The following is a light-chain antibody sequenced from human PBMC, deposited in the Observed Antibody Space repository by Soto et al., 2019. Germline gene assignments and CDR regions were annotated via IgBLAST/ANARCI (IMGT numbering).Light chain of an antibody. CDR2: DTS. J-gene: IGKJ4*01. Sequence: EIVFTQSPATVSLSPGERATLSCRASQSVRSYLAWYQQKPGQAPRLLIYDTSNRAAGIPARFSGGGSGTDFALTISSLEPEDSAVYYCQQREQWPTFGGGTKVDIK. CDR3: QQREQWPT. V-gene: IGKV3-11*01. CDR1: QSVRSY.